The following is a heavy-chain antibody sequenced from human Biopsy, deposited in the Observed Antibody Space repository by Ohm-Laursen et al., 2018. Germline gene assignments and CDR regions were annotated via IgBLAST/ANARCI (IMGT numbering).Heavy chain of an antibody. CDR1: GFTFHPYA. V-gene: IGHV3-23*01. J-gene: IGHJ5*01. D-gene: IGHD1-14*01. CDR2: IDVSDYNT. Sequence: LSLTCAASGFTFHPYAMNWVRQAPGKGLEWVAHIDVSDYNTYYADSVRGRFTISRDNSKQMVHLEINSLTADDTAVYYCVKQWGGYNFDSWGQGTLVTVSS. CDR3: VKQWGGYNFDS.